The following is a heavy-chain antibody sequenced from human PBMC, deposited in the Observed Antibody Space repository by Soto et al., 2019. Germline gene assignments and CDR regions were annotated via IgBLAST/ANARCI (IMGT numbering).Heavy chain of an antibody. CDR3: ARDEVTTSKFYDSSGHRPFDY. CDR2: INPNSGGT. D-gene: IGHD3-22*01. Sequence: ASVKVSCKASGYTFTGYDMHWVRQAPGQGLEWMGWINPNSGGTNYAQKFQGWVTMTRDTSISTAYMELSRLRSDDTAVYYCARDEVTTSKFYDSSGHRPFDYWGQGTLVTVSS. V-gene: IGHV1-2*04. J-gene: IGHJ4*02. CDR1: GYTFTGYD.